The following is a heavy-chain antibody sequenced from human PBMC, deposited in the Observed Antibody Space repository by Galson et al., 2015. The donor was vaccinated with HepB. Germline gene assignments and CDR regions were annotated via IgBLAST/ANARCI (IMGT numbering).Heavy chain of an antibody. V-gene: IGHV1-2*02. CDR1: GYTFTGYY. CDR3: ARDRVTRGMGRYWFDP. D-gene: IGHD4-23*01. J-gene: IGHJ5*02. CDR2: INPNSGGT. Sequence: VKVSCKASGYTFTGYYMHWVRQAPGQGLEWMGWINPNSGGTNYAQKFQGRVTMTRDTSISTAYMELSRLRSDDTAVYYCARDRVTRGMGRYWFDPWGQGTLVTVSS.